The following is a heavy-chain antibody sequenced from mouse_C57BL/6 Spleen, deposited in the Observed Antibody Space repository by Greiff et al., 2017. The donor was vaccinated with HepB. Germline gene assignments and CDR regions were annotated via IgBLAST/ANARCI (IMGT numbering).Heavy chain of an antibody. CDR3: ARGESLAMDY. Sequence: QVQLQQPGAELVMPGASVKLSCKASGYTFTSYWMHWVKQRPGQGLEWIGEIDPSDSYTNYNQKFKGKSTLTVDKSSSTAYMQLSSLTSEDSAVYYCARGESLAMDYWGQGTSVTVSS. CDR1: GYTFTSYW. V-gene: IGHV1-69*01. CDR2: IDPSDSYT. J-gene: IGHJ4*01.